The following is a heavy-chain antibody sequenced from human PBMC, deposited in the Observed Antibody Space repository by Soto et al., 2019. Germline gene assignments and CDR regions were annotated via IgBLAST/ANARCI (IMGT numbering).Heavy chain of an antibody. CDR1: GGAFGRYS. J-gene: IGHJ4*02. V-gene: IGHV1-69*01. CDR2: VIPVFNTS. CDR3: ARGDEMTAVTIFYY. D-gene: IGHD3-3*02. Sequence: QVQLEQSGPEVKRPGTSVKVSCKASGGAFGRYSVSWVRQAPGQGLEWIGGVIPVFNTSNYSLKFQGRIAIFADLSKSTVFMELRSLRSEDTALYYCARGDEMTAVTIFYYWGQGSLVTVSS.